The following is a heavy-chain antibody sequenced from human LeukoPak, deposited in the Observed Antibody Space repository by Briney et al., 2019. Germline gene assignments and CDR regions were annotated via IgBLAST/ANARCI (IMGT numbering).Heavy chain of an antibody. CDR2: FDPEDGET. V-gene: IGHV1-24*01. CDR1: GYTLTELS. Sequence: ASVKVSCKVSGYTLTELSMHWVRQAPGKGLEWMGGFDPEDGETIYAQKFQGRVTMTEDTSTDTAYMELSSLRSEDTAVYYCATMRRAWGFNYYYYYYMDVWGKGTTVTVSS. J-gene: IGHJ6*03. D-gene: IGHD3-16*01. CDR3: ATMRRAWGFNYYYYYYMDV.